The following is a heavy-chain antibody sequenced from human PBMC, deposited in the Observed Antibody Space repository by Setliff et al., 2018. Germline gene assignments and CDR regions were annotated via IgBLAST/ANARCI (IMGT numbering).Heavy chain of an antibody. CDR3: TRARDIAPTYYYMGV. CDR1: GFAFTSYD. V-gene: IGHV3-23*01. Sequence: PGGSLRLSCVTSGFAFTSYDMTWVRQAPGKGLEWVASINNGGVSADYTDSVKGRFTISRDNSRNTLYLHMNSLRAEDTAVYYCTRARDIAPTYYYMGVWGKGTTVTVSS. D-gene: IGHD5-12*01. CDR2: INNGGVSA. J-gene: IGHJ6*03.